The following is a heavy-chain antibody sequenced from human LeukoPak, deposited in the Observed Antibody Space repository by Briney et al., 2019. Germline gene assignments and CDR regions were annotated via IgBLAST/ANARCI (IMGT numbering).Heavy chain of an antibody. CDR1: GYTLTELP. Sequence: ASVKVSCKVSGYTLTELPMHWVRQAPGKGLEWMGGFDPEDGETIYAQKFQGRVTMTEDTSTDTAYMELSSLRSEDTAVYYCATDRAVAGPYYYGMDVWGQGTTVTVSS. CDR2: FDPEDGET. CDR3: ATDRAVAGPYYYGMDV. J-gene: IGHJ6*02. D-gene: IGHD6-19*01. V-gene: IGHV1-24*01.